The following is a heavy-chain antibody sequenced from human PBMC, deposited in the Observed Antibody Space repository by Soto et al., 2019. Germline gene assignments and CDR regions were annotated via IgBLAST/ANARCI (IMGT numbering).Heavy chain of an antibody. CDR3: ARHIGLVGYYYYGMDV. J-gene: IGHJ6*02. Sequence: PGESLKISCKGSGYSFTRYWIGWVRQMPGKGLEWMGIIYPGDSDTRYSPSFQGQVTISADKSISTAYLQWSSLKASDTAMYYCARHIGLVGYYYYGMDVWGQGTTVTVSS. V-gene: IGHV5-51*01. CDR2: IYPGDSDT. D-gene: IGHD6-6*01. CDR1: GYSFTRYW.